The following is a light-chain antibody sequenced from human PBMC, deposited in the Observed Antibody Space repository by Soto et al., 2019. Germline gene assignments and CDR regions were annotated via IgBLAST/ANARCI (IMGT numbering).Light chain of an antibody. CDR3: QQYGGSPT. Sequence: EVVLTQSPGTLSLSPGERATLSCRASQSVTRNYLAWFQQKPGQAPRLLISGASTRATGIPDRFSGSGSGADFTLTISRLQPEDFAVYYCQQYGGSPTFGGGTKVDTK. CDR1: QSVTRNY. CDR2: GAS. J-gene: IGKJ4*01. V-gene: IGKV3-20*01.